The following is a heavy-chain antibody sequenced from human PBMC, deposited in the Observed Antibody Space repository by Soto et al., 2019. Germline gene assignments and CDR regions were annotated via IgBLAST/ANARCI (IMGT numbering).Heavy chain of an antibody. Sequence: PGESLKISCKGSGYSFTSYWIGWVRQMPGKGLEWMGIIYPGDSDTRYSPSFQGQVTISADKSISTAYLQWSSLKASDTAMYYCASSTNYYGGNSLDVFDIWGQGTMVTVSS. CDR1: GYSFTSYW. D-gene: IGHD4-17*01. CDR3: ASSTNYYGGNSLDVFDI. V-gene: IGHV5-51*01. CDR2: IYPGDSDT. J-gene: IGHJ3*02.